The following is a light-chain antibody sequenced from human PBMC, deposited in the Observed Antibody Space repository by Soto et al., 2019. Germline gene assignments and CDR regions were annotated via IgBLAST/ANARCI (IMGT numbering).Light chain of an antibody. V-gene: IGLV2-14*01. CDR2: EVS. Sequence: QSALTQPASVSGSPGQSITISCTGTSSDVGGYNYVSWYQQHPGKAPKLMIYEVSNRPSGVSNRVSGSKSGNTASLTISRLQAEDDADYYCSSYTSSSTPYVFGTGTKLTVL. CDR3: SSYTSSSTPYV. J-gene: IGLJ1*01. CDR1: SSDVGGYNY.